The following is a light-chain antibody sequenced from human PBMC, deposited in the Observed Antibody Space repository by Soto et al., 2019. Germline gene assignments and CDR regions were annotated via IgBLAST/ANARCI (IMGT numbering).Light chain of an antibody. J-gene: IGLJ1*01. CDR3: QAYDCSSTARV. Sequence: QSVLTQPASVSGSPGQSITISCSGTRSNLGAYYYVPWYQQHPGKAPTLVIFGVTNRPSGVSKRFSGSKSGNTASLAITGLQAEDEADYYCQAYDCSSTARVFGSGTKVTVL. CDR2: GVT. CDR1: RSNLGAYYY. V-gene: IGLV2-14*03.